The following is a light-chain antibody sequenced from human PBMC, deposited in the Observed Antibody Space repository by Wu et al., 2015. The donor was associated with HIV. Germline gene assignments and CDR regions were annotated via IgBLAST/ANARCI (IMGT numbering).Light chain of an antibody. CDR2: GAS. CDR3: QQYGSSPMHT. Sequence: EIVLTQSPGTLSLSPGERATLSCRASQSVSSNYFAWYQQKPGQAPRLLIYGASSRATGIPDRFSGSGSGTDFTLTISRLEPEDFAVYYCQQYGSSPMHTFGQGTKLEIK. CDR1: QSVSSNY. J-gene: IGKJ2*01. V-gene: IGKV3-20*01.